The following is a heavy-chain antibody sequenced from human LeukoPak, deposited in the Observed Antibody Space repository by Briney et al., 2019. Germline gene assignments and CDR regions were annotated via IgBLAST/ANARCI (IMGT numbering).Heavy chain of an antibody. J-gene: IGHJ6*03. D-gene: IGHD2-15*01. CDR3: ARAGRKSRGVDIVRKKETGYYYYMDV. V-gene: IGHV3-7*01. CDR1: EFTVSNNY. Sequence: GGSLRLSCAASEFTVSNNYMSWVRQAPGKGLEWVANIKQDGSEKYYVDSVKGRFTISRDNAKNSLYLQMNSLRAEDTAVYYCARAGRKSRGVDIVRKKETGYYYYMDVWGKGTTVTVSS. CDR2: IKQDGSEK.